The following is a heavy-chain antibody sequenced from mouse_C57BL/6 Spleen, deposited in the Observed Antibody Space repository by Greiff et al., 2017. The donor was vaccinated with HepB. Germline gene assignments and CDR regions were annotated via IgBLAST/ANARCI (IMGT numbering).Heavy chain of an antibody. CDR3: ARTYYYGSNPAWFAY. CDR2: ISSGSSTI. D-gene: IGHD1-1*01. CDR1: GFTFSDYG. J-gene: IGHJ3*01. V-gene: IGHV5-17*01. Sequence: EVKLMESGGGLVKPGGSLKLSCAASGFTFSDYGMHWVRQAPEKGLEWVAYISSGSSTIYYADTVKGRFTISRDNAKNTLFLQMTSLRSEDTAMYYCARTYYYGSNPAWFAYWGQGTLVTVSA.